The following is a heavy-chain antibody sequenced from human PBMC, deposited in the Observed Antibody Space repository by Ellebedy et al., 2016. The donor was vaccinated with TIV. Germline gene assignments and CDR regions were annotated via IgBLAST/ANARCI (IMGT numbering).Heavy chain of an antibody. D-gene: IGHD6-6*01. CDR2: IYHSGST. J-gene: IGHJ4*02. CDR3: ARDSVEYSSSYFLDY. Sequence: MPSETLSLTCAVSGGSISSSNWWSWVRQPPGKGLEWIGEIYHSGSTNYNPSLKSRVTISVDKSKNQFSLKLSSVAAADTAVYYCARDSVEYSSSYFLDYWGQGTLVTVSS. CDR1: GGSISSSNW. V-gene: IGHV4-4*02.